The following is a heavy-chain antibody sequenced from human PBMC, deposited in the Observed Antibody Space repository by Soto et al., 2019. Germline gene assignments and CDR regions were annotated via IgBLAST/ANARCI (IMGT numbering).Heavy chain of an antibody. CDR1: GFTFSSYW. CDR2: INSDGSST. V-gene: IGHV3-74*01. J-gene: IGHJ3*02. CDR3: ARGPFYDILTGYWGGGGDAFDI. Sequence: EVQLVESGGGLVQPGGSLRLSCAASGFTFSSYWMHWVRQAPGKGLVWVSRINSDGSSTSYADSVKGRFTISRDNAKNTLYLQMNSLRGEGTGVYYCARGPFYDILTGYWGGGGDAFDIWGQGTMVTVSS. D-gene: IGHD3-9*01.